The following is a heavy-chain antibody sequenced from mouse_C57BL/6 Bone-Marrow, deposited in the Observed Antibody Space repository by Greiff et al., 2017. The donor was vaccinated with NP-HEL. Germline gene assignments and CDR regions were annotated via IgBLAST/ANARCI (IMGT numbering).Heavy chain of an antibody. Sequence: EVQLVESGGGLVKPGGSLKLSCAASGFTFSSYAMSWVRQTPEKRLEWVATISDGGSYTYYPDNVKGRFTISRDNAKNNLYLQMSHLKSEDTAMYYCARGSNSTSWFAYWGQGTLVTVSA. J-gene: IGHJ3*01. V-gene: IGHV5-4*01. CDR1: GFTFSSYA. CDR2: ISDGGSYT. D-gene: IGHD2-5*01. CDR3: ARGSNSTSWFAY.